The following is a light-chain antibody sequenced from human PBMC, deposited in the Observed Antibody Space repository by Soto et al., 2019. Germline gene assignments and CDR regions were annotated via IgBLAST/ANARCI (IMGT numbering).Light chain of an antibody. CDR1: SSDVGGYNY. J-gene: IGLJ1*01. CDR3: SSYTSSSTRV. V-gene: IGLV2-14*01. Sequence: QSALTQPASVSRSPGQSITISCTGTSSDVGGYNYVSRYQQHPGKAPKLMIYDVSNRPSGVSNRFSGSKSGNTASLTISGLQAEDEADYYCSSYTSSSTRVFGTGTKLTVL. CDR2: DVS.